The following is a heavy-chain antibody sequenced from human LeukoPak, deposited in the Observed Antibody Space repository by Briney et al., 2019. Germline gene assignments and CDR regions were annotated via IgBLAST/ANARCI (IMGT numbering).Heavy chain of an antibody. CDR3: ARAPSFYYGSGSPDY. CDR1: GGSISSGDYY. Sequence: SETLSLNCTVSGGSISSGDYYWSWIHQPPGKGLEWIGYIYYSGSTYYNPSLKSRVTISVDTSKNQFSLKLSSVTAADTAVYYCARAPSFYYGSGSPDYWGQGTLVTVSS. J-gene: IGHJ4*02. D-gene: IGHD3-10*01. V-gene: IGHV4-30-4*01. CDR2: IYYSGST.